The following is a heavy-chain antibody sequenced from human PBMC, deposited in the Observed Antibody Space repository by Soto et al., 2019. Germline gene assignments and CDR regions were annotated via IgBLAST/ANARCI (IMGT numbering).Heavy chain of an antibody. Sequence: GGSLRLSCAASGFTFSSYGMHWVRQAPGKGLEWVAVISYDGSNKYYADSVKGRFTISRDNSKNTLYLQMNSLRAEDTAVYYCAKDGCSSTSCLPSFDYWGQGTLVTVSS. J-gene: IGHJ4*02. D-gene: IGHD2-2*01. CDR3: AKDGCSSTSCLPSFDY. V-gene: IGHV3-30*18. CDR1: GFTFSSYG. CDR2: ISYDGSNK.